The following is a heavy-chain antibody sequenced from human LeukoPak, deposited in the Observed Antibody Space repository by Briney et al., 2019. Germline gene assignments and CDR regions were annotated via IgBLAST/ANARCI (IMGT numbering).Heavy chain of an antibody. V-gene: IGHV3-23*01. J-gene: IGHJ5*02. Sequence: GSLRLSCAASGFTFSSYAMSWVRQAPGKGLEWVSAISGSGGSTYYADSVKGRFTISRDNSKNTLYLQMNSLRAEDTAVYYCAREFRLEWELDNWFDPWGQGTLVTVSS. CDR1: GFTFSSYA. D-gene: IGHD1-26*01. CDR3: AREFRLEWELDNWFDP. CDR2: ISGSGGST.